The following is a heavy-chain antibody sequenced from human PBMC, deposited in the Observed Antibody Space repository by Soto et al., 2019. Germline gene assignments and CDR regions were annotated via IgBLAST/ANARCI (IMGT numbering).Heavy chain of an antibody. D-gene: IGHD2-15*01. CDR3: ERGEIWWDS. CDR1: GGSISSYY. J-gene: IGHJ4*02. CDR2: FHYSGSG. V-gene: IGHV4-59*12. Sequence: SETLSLTCTVSGGSISSYYCSWIRQPPGKGLKWIGDFHYSGSGNYDPSLKSRVTISVDTSKIQFSRKLTSVTAADMVLYARERGEIWWDSWGQGTMVTV.